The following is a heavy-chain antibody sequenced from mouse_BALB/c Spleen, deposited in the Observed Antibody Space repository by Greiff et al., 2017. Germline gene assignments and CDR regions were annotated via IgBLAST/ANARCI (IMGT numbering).Heavy chain of an antibody. V-gene: IGHV2-5-1*01. Sequence: VQLQQSGPSLVQPSQSLSITCTVSGFSLTSYGVHWVRQSPGKGLEWLGVIWRGGSTDYNAAFMSRLSITKDNSKSQVFFKMNSLQADDTAIYYCAKNGYYGSSQYYFDYWGQGTTLTVSS. CDR1: GFSLTSYG. CDR2: IWRGGST. D-gene: IGHD1-1*01. CDR3: AKNGYYGSSQYYFDY. J-gene: IGHJ2*01.